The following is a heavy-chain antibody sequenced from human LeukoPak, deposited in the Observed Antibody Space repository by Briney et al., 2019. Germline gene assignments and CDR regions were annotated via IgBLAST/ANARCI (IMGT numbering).Heavy chain of an antibody. CDR3: AKDDGLHNFDY. J-gene: IGHJ4*02. Sequence: GGSLRLSCAASGFTFSTHAMSWVRQAPGKGQEWVSAIGHSGDSTYYADSVKGRFTISRDNSKNTLYLQMNSLRADDTAVYYCAKDDGLHNFDYWGQGTLVSVSS. CDR2: IGHSGDST. D-gene: IGHD4-11*01. V-gene: IGHV3-23*01. CDR1: GFTFSTHA.